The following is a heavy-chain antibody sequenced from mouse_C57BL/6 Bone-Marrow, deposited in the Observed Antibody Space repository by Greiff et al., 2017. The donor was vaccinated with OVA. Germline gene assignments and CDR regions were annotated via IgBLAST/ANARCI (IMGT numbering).Heavy chain of an antibody. CDR1: GYTFTSYW. V-gene: IGHV1-55*01. CDR3: ARLGFITTIYAMDY. CDR2: IYPGSGST. D-gene: IGHD1-1*01. J-gene: IGHJ4*01. Sequence: VQLQQPGAELVKPGASVKMSCKASGYTFTSYWITWVKQRPGQGLEWIGDIYPGSGSTNYNEKFKSKATLTVDTSSSTDYMQLSSLTSEDSAVYYCARLGFITTIYAMDYWGQGTSVTVSS.